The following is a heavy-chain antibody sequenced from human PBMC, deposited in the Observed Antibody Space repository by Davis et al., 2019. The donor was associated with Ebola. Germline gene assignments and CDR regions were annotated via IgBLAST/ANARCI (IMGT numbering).Heavy chain of an antibody. CDR3: AGIRGQWLED. CDR2: INQSGST. CDR1: GGSFSGYY. V-gene: IGHV4-34*01. J-gene: IGHJ4*02. D-gene: IGHD6-19*01. Sequence: PSETLSLTCAVYGGSFSGYYWIWIRQPSGKGLEWIGEINQSGSTNCNPSLKSRVTISLDTSKNQFSLKLSSVTAADTALYYCAGIRGQWLEDWGQGTLVTVSS.